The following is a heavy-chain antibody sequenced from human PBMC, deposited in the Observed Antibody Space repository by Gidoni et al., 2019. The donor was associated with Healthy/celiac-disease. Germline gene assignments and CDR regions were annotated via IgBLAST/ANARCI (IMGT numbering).Heavy chain of an antibody. CDR2: IWYDGSNK. V-gene: IGHV3-33*01. CDR3: ARDDYGTLGIGYYMDV. Sequence: QVQLLAAGGGVVQPGRCLSLSRPASGFPSRRSGMPWVRQAPRKGLAWGAVIWYDGSNKYYADSVKGRFTISRDNSKNTLYLQMNSLRAEDTAVYYCARDDYGTLGIGYYMDVWGKGTTVTVSS. D-gene: IGHD4-17*01. J-gene: IGHJ6*03. CDR1: GFPSRRSG.